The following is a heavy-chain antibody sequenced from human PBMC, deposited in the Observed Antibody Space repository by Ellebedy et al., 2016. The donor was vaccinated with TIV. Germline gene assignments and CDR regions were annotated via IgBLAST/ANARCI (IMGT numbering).Heavy chain of an antibody. V-gene: IGHV1-69*08. CDR3: ARESYDFWSGYEDNHRLDY. D-gene: IGHD3-3*01. Sequence: AASVKVSCKASADTFNSYTFTWVRQAPGHGLEWMGRIIPILGTTKYAQKFRDRVTFTADKSTGTVCMDLKSLRSEDAAVYYCARESYDFWSGYEDNHRLDYWGQGTLVTVSS. CDR2: IIPILGTT. J-gene: IGHJ4*02. CDR1: ADTFNSYT.